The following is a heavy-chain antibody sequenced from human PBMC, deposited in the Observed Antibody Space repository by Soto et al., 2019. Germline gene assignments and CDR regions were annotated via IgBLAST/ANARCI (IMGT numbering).Heavy chain of an antibody. CDR2: VSSTSSCT. Sequence: LRLSCAASGFTFSDYYMTWIRQAPGKGLEWVSHVSSTSSCTNYADSVKGRFTISRDNTKNSLYLQMNSLRAEDTAVYYCAKATTNGGWFNPFDSWGQGALVTVSS. D-gene: IGHD6-19*01. J-gene: IGHJ4*02. V-gene: IGHV3-11*03. CDR3: AKATTNGGWFNPFDS. CDR1: GFTFSDYY.